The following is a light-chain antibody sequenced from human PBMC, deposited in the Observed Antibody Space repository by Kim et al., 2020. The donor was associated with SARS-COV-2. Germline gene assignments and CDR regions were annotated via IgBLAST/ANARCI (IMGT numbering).Light chain of an antibody. J-gene: IGLJ2*01. V-gene: IGLV6-57*03. Sequence: GSPVTTSCTRISGGIARIYVQWYQQRPGSAPTTVIYEDNQRPTGVPDRFSGSIDSSSISASLTISGLKTEDEADHYCQSYDSSNVVFGGGTQLTVL. CDR1: SGGIARIY. CDR2: EDN. CDR3: QSYDSSNVV.